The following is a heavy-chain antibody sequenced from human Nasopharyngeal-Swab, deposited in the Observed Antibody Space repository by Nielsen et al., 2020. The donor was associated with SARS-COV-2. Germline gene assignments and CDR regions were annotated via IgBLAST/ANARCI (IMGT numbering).Heavy chain of an antibody. V-gene: IGHV4-59*01. CDR1: GGSISSYY. Sequence: SETLSLTCTVSGGSISSYYWTWIWLLPGKGLEWIGYSYYSGSTNYNPSPKIRVTISVYTSKNQFSLRLSSVTAADTAVYYCARVSSGSYYHYYDYWGQGTLVTVSS. CDR3: ARVSSGSYYHYYDY. D-gene: IGHD1-26*01. CDR2: SYYSGST. J-gene: IGHJ4*02.